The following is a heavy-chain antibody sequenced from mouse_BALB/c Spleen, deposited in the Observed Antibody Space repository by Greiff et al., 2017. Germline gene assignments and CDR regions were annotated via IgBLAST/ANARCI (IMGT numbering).Heavy chain of an antibody. V-gene: IGHV1S29*02. D-gene: IGHD1-1*01. CDR3: ARIYGSSSYFDY. CDR1: GYTFTDYN. J-gene: IGHJ2*01. Sequence: VQLKQSGPELVKPGASVKISCKASGYTFTDYNMHWVKQSHGKSLEWIGYIYPYNGGTGYNQKFKGKATFTADTSSNTAYMQLSSLTSEDSAVYYCARIYGSSSYFDYWGQGTTLTVSS. CDR2: IYPYNGGT.